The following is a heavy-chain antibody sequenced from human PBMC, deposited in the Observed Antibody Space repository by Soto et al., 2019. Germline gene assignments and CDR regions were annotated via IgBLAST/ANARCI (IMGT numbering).Heavy chain of an antibody. CDR2: IYHSGST. Sequence: PSATLSLTCAVYGGSISSGGYSWSWIRQPPGKGLEWIGYIYHSGSTYYNPSLKSRVTISVDRSKNQFYLKLSSVTAADTAVYYCARGEGNCISTSCYAGWFDPWGQGTLVTVSS. CDR3: ARGEGNCISTSCYAGWFDP. CDR1: GGSISSGGYS. V-gene: IGHV4-30-2*01. J-gene: IGHJ5*02. D-gene: IGHD2-2*01.